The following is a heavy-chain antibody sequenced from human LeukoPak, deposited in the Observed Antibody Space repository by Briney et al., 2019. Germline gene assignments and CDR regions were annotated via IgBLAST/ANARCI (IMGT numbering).Heavy chain of an antibody. CDR2: ISAYNGNT. J-gene: IGHJ4*02. CDR1: GYTFTSYG. D-gene: IGHD3-10*01. V-gene: IGHV1-18*01. CDR3: ARAPPYYGSGSYYGY. Sequence: ASVKVSCKASGYTFTSYGISWVRQAPGQGLEWMGWISAYNGNTNYAQKLQGRVTMTTDTSTSTAYMELRSLRSDDTAVYYCARAPPYYGSGSYYGYWGQGTLVTVSS.